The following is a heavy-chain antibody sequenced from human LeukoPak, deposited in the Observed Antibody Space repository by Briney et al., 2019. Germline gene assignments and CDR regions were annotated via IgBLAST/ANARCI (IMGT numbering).Heavy chain of an antibody. Sequence: SQTLSLTCTVSGGSITSGNYFWSWIRQPAGTALEWIGRIHTSGTTTYNPSLKSRITISVDSSENLLSLKLNSVTAADTAVYYCATTAVPATYGAFDIWGQGTMVTVSS. CDR3: ATTAVPATYGAFDI. V-gene: IGHV4-61*02. CDR1: GGSITSGNYF. D-gene: IGHD2-2*01. CDR2: IHTSGTT. J-gene: IGHJ3*02.